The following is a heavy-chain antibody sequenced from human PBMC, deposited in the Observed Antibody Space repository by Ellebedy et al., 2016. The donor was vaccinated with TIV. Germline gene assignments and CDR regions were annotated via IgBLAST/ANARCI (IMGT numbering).Heavy chain of an antibody. D-gene: IGHD6-19*01. Sequence: GGSLRLXXAAFGFTFSDSVMHWVRQAPGKGLDWVAGISVDGRAVHYPDSVKGRFTISRDNAQNTVYLQINSLRLEDTAVYYCVRGWYSSGHCDVFAMWGQGTIVTVSS. CDR1: GFTFSDSV. CDR3: VRGWYSSGHCDVFAM. J-gene: IGHJ3*02. V-gene: IGHV3-30*03. CDR2: ISVDGRAV.